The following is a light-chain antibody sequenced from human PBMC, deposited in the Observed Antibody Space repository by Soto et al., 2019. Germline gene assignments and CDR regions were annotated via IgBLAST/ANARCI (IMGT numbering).Light chain of an antibody. CDR1: QSVSSY. CDR2: GAS. V-gene: IGKV3D-15*01. Sequence: EIVLTQSPATLSLSPGERATLSCRASQSVSSYLAWYQQKPGQAPRLLIYGASSRATGIPDRFSGSGSGTDFTLTISSLLPDDFATYYCQQYNTHWTFGQGTKVDIK. CDR3: QQYNTHWT. J-gene: IGKJ1*01.